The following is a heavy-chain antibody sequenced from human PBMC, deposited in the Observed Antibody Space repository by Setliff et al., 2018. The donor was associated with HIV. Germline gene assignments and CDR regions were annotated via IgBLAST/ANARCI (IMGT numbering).Heavy chain of an antibody. CDR3: ASRSDY. CDR1: GFTFNDFS. Sequence: GGSLRLSCAASGFTFNDFSMNWVRQAPGKGLEWVSSISPDSTYIYYADSVKGRFTISRDNAKNSLYLQMNSLRAEDTAVYYCASRSDYWGQGTLVTVSS. J-gene: IGHJ4*02. V-gene: IGHV3-21*01. CDR2: ISPDSTYI.